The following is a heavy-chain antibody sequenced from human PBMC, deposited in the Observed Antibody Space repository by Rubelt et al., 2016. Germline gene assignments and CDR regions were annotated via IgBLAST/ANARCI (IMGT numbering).Heavy chain of an antibody. CDR3: ARAQRIRLLMVYAPTFDY. CDR2: INSDGSST. D-gene: IGHD2-8*01. CDR1: GFTFSSYW. Sequence: AASGFTFSSYWMHWVRQAPGKGLVWVSRINSDGSSTSYADSVKGRFTISRDNAKNTLYLQMNSLRAEDTAVYYCARAQRIRLLMVYAPTFDYWGQGTLVTVSS. V-gene: IGHV3-74*01. J-gene: IGHJ4*02.